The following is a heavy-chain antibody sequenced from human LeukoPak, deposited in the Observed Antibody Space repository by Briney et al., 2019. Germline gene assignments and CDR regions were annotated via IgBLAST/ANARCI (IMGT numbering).Heavy chain of an antibody. Sequence: MASETLSLTCTVSGGSISSSSYYWGWIRQPPGEGLEWIGSIYYSGSTYYNPSLKSRVTISVDTSKNQFSLKLSSVTAADTAVYYCARPRSSGGSSKTYYFDYWGQGTLVTVSS. CDR2: IYYSGST. CDR1: GGSISSSSYY. V-gene: IGHV4-39*01. D-gene: IGHD2-15*01. J-gene: IGHJ4*02. CDR3: ARPRSSGGSSKTYYFDY.